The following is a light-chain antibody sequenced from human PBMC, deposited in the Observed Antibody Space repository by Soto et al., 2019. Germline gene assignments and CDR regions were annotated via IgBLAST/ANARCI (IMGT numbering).Light chain of an antibody. Sequence: EIVLTQSPGTLSLSPGERATLSCRASQSVNARYLAWYQVKPGQAPRLLFYGASSRATGTPDRFSGSGSGTDFTLTISRLEPEDSAVYYCQQFGGSPPVTFGGGTKVDIK. CDR1: QSVNARY. J-gene: IGKJ4*01. CDR3: QQFGGSPPVT. CDR2: GAS. V-gene: IGKV3-20*01.